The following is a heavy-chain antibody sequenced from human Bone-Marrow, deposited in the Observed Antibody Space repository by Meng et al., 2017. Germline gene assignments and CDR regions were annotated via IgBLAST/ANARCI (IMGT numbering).Heavy chain of an antibody. CDR1: GDSVSSNSAA. D-gene: IGHD3-16*01. CDR3: ARQEGAFDY. J-gene: IGHJ4*02. Sequence: QTHLQQAGPGLVKPSEPLSLPCAISGDSVSSNSAAWNWPRQSPSRGLEWLGRTYYRYKWYNDYAVSVKSRITNDPDPSKNQFSLQLNSVTPEDTAVYYCARQEGAFDYWGQGTLVTVSS. CDR2: TYYRYKWYN. V-gene: IGHV6-1*01.